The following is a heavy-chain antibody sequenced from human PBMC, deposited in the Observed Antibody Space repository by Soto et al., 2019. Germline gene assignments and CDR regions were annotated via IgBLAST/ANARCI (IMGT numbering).Heavy chain of an antibody. CDR2: IYYSGST. Sequence: PSETLSLTCTVSGGSISTYSWSWIRQPPGKALEWIGYIYYSGSTNYNPSLKSRVTISVDTSKNQFSLKLSSVTAADTAVYYCARDMHAFDPWGQGTLVTVSS. V-gene: IGHV4-59*01. CDR1: GGSISTYS. CDR3: ARDMHAFDP. J-gene: IGHJ5*02. D-gene: IGHD2-2*01.